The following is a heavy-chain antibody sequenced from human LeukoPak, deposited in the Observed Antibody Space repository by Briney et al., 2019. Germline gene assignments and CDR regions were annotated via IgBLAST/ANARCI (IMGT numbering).Heavy chain of an antibody. CDR1: GFTFSSYS. J-gene: IGHJ3*02. CDR3: ARKSGGPDAFDI. CDR2: ISSSSSYI. D-gene: IGHD4-23*01. Sequence: PGGSLRLSCAASGFTFSSYSMNWVRQAPGRGLGWVSSISSSSSYIYYADSVKGRFTISRDNAKNSLYLQMNSLRAEDTAVYYCARKSGGPDAFDIWGQGTMVTVSS. V-gene: IGHV3-21*01.